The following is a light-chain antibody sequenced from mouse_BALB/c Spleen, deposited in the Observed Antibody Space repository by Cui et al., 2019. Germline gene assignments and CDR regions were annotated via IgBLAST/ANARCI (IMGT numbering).Light chain of an antibody. J-gene: IGKJ5*01. Sequence: DIVMTQSHKCMSTLVGNRVSIICKASQDVGTAVAWYQQKPGQSPKLLIYWASTRHTGVPDRFTGSGSGTDFTLTISNVQSEDLADYFCQQYNNYPPSLTFGAGTKLELK. CDR2: WAS. CDR1: QDVGTA. CDR3: QQYNNYPPSLT. V-gene: IGKV6-23*01.